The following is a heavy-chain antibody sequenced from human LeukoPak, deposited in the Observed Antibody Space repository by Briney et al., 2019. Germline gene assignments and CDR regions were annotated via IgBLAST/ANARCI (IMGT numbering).Heavy chain of an antibody. J-gene: IGHJ4*02. CDR2: ISWNSGSI. D-gene: IGHD3-10*01. CDR1: AFTFDDYA. V-gene: IGHV3-9*01. Sequence: PGRSLRLSCACSAFTFDDYAMHWVRQAPGKGLEWVSGISWNSGSIGYADSVKGRFTISRDNAKNSLYLQMNSLRAEDTALYYCAKAYLGSGTVDYWGQGTLVTVSS. CDR3: AKAYLGSGTVDY.